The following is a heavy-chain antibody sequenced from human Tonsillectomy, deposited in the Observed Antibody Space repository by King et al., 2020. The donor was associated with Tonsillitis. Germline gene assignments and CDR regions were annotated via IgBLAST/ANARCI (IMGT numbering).Heavy chain of an antibody. CDR3: TREVGWLGELPSI. CDR1: GVTVSDNY. J-gene: IGHJ4*02. V-gene: IGHV3-53*01. CDR2: IYRGGST. Sequence: VQLVESGGGLIQPGGSLRLSCAASGVTVSDNYMSWVRQAPGKGLEWVSVIYRGGSTYYAEFVKGRFTISRDTSKNTLYLQMSSLRAEDTAVYYCTREVGWLGELPSIWGQGTLVTVSS. D-gene: IGHD3-10*01.